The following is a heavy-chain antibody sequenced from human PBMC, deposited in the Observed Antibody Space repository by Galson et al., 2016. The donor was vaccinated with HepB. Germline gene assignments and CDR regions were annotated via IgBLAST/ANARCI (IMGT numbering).Heavy chain of an antibody. CDR2: IDPSDSYT. V-gene: IGHV5-10-1*01. Sequence: QSGAEVKKSGESLRISCKGSGYTFTNYWITWVRQRPGKGLEWMGRIDPSDSYTKYSPSFQGHVTVSADKSINTAYMQWSSLAASDTAIYYCARHSGPESGWYLGFDYWGQGTLVTVSS. CDR1: GYTFTNYW. D-gene: IGHD6-19*01. CDR3: ARHSGPESGWYLGFDY. J-gene: IGHJ4*02.